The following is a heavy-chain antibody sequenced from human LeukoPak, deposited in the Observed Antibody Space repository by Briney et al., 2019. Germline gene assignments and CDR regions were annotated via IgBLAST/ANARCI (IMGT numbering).Heavy chain of an antibody. V-gene: IGHV3-9*01. J-gene: IGHJ4*02. CDR1: GFTFDDYA. CDR2: ISWNSGRI. D-gene: IGHD6-13*01. CDR3: AKVGYSSSWYRGDFDY. Sequence: PGRSLRLSCGASGFTFDDYAMPWVRQAPGKGLEWVSGISWNSGRIGYADSVKGRFTISRDNAKNSVYLQMNSLRAEDTALYYCAKVGYSSSWYRGDFDYWGQGTLVTVSS.